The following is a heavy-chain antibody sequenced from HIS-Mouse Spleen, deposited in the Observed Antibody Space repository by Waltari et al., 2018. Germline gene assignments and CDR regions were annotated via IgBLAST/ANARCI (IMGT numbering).Heavy chain of an antibody. Sequence: EVQLVESGGGLIQPGGSLRLSCAASGFTVSSNYMRWVRQGLGKGLEWVSGIDSGGSTYYAESVKGRFTIARDNSKNTLYLQMNSLRAEDTAVYYCARGGLAAAGWYFDLWGRGTLVTVSS. CDR1: GFTVSSNY. D-gene: IGHD6-13*01. CDR2: IDSGGST. V-gene: IGHV3-53*01. J-gene: IGHJ2*01. CDR3: ARGGLAAAGWYFDL.